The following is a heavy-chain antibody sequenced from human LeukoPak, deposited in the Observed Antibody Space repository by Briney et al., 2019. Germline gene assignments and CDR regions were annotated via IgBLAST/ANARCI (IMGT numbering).Heavy chain of an antibody. CDR1: GFIFGDYG. D-gene: IGHD3-22*01. Sequence: PGRYLGRSCAASGFIFGDYGMYWVRQAPGKGLEWVSGINWNSDRIGYADPVKGRFTISRDNAKNSLYMQMNSVRAEDTALYYCARGSYYYDTSGLGAFDVWGQGTTVVVSS. J-gene: IGHJ3*01. CDR2: INWNSDRI. V-gene: IGHV3-9*01. CDR3: ARGSYYYDTSGLGAFDV.